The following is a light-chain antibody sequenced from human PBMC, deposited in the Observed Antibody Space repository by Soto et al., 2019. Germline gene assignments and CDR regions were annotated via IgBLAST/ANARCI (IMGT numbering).Light chain of an antibody. V-gene: IGKV3-15*01. Sequence: DILMTQSPATLSVSLGERATLSCRASQSVSSSLAWHQQKPGKAPRILIYDASTMATGIPARFSGSGYGTEFTITISSMKYEDFAVYYCQQYHNWTITFGHGTRLEIK. CDR3: QQYHNWTIT. CDR1: QSVSSS. CDR2: DAS. J-gene: IGKJ5*01.